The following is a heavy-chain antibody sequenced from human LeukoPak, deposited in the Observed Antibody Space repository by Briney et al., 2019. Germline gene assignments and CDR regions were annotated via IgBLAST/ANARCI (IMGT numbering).Heavy chain of an antibody. V-gene: IGHV3-23*01. D-gene: IGHD3-9*01. J-gene: IGHJ3*02. Sequence: GGSLRLSCAAFGFTFKIYTMNWVRQAPGKGLEWISSISFSGDNRGDNTYYADSVRGRFSISRDNSQNTVFLQMSSLRAEDTALYYCAKAGPTVGAYYDILTGYWGAFDIWGQGTMVTVSS. CDR1: GFTFKIYT. CDR2: ISFSGDNRGDNT. CDR3: AKAGPTVGAYYDILTGYWGAFDI.